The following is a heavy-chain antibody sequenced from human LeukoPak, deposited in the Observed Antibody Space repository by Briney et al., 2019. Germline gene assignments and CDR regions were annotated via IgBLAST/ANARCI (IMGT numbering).Heavy chain of an antibody. V-gene: IGHV1-2*02. D-gene: IGHD1-20*01. J-gene: IGHJ4*02. Sequence: GPSVKVPCKASGYTFTGYYLNWVGQAPGQGLEWMGWINPNSGGTNYAQKFQGRVTMTRDTSISTAYMELSRLRSDDTAVYYCARVITGSLTPYDYWGQGTLVTVSS. CDR3: ARVITGSLTPYDY. CDR1: GYTFTGYY. CDR2: INPNSGGT.